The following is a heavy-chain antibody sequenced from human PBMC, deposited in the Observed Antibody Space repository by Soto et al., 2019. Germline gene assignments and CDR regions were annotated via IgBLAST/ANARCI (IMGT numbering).Heavy chain of an antibody. CDR1: GFTFSSYA. CDR2: ISGSGGST. V-gene: IGHV3-23*01. CDR3: AKDAGGIKARTSYYYCYYGMDV. D-gene: IGHD3-16*01. J-gene: IGHJ6*02. Sequence: EVQLLESGGGLVQPGGSLRLSCAASGFTFSSYAMSWVRQAPGKGLEWVSAISGSGGSTYYADSVKGRFTISRDNSKNTLYLQMNSLRVEDTAVYYCAKDAGGIKARTSYYYCYYGMDVWGQGTTVTVSS.